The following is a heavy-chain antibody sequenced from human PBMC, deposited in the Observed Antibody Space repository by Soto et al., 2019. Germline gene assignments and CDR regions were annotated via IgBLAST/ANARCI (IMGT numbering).Heavy chain of an antibody. J-gene: IGHJ4*02. CDR3: ARDRSFDY. CDR1: GGSISGYY. V-gene: IGHV4-59*01. Sequence: SETLSLTCTVSGGSISGYYWSWIRQPPGKGLEWIGYIYYSGSTNYNPSLKSRVTISVDTSKNQFSLKLSSVTAADTAVYYCARDRSFDYWGQGTLVTVSS. CDR2: IYYSGST.